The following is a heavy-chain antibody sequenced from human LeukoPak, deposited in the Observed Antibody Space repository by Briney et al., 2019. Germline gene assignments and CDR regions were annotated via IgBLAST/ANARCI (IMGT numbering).Heavy chain of an antibody. Sequence: GGSLRLSCAASGFTFSSYSMNWVRQAPGKGLEWVSSISSSSSYIYYADSVKGRFTISRDNAKNSLYLQMNSLRAEDTAVYYCASLLYSSGWYRSFGFNYWGQGTLVTVSS. D-gene: IGHD6-19*01. CDR2: ISSSSSYI. V-gene: IGHV3-21*01. J-gene: IGHJ4*02. CDR1: GFTFSSYS. CDR3: ASLLYSSGWYRSFGFNY.